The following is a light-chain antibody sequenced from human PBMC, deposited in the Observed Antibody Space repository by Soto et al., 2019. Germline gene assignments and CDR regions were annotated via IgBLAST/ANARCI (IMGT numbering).Light chain of an antibody. Sequence: EVVLTQSPGTLSLSPGERATLSCRASQNIRGNELAWYQQKPGQAPRLLIYRGSSRATGIPDRFRGRGSGTTFTLTLSRLEPEHFAVYYCQDYGTSAPWTFGQGTNVEIK. CDR1: QNIRGNE. V-gene: IGKV3-20*01. CDR2: RGS. CDR3: QDYGTSAPWT. J-gene: IGKJ1*01.